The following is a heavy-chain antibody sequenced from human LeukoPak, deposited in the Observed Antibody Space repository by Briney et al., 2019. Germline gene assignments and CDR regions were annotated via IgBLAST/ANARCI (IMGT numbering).Heavy chain of an antibody. Sequence: GGSLRLSCAASGFTFSSYSMNWVRQAPGKGLEWVSVIYSGGSTYYADSVKGRFTISRDNSKNTVYLQMNSLRAEDAAVYYCASCLTITSCRSPNDAFDIWGQGTMVTVSS. CDR1: GFTFSSYS. D-gene: IGHD2-2*01. CDR3: ASCLTITSCRSPNDAFDI. V-gene: IGHV3-53*01. CDR2: IYSGGST. J-gene: IGHJ3*02.